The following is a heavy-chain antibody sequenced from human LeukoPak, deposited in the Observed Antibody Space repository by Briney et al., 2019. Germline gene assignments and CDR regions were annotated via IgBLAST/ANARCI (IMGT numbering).Heavy chain of an antibody. CDR1: GYTXTGYY. CDR3: ARVVDVVLDAFDI. D-gene: IGHD5/OR15-5a*01. CDR2: INPNSGGT. V-gene: IGHV1-2*02. J-gene: IGHJ3*02. Sequence: GASVKVSCKASGYTXTGYYMHWVRQAPGQGLEWMGWINPNSGGTNYAQKFQGRVTMTGDTSISTAYMELSRLRSDDTAVYYCARVVDVVLDAFDIWGQGTMVTVSS.